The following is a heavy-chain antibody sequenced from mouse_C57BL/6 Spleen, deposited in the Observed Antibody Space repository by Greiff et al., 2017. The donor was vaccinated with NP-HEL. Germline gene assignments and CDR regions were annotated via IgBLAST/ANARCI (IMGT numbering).Heavy chain of an antibody. CDR3: ARGNYRSYWYFDV. CDR2: ISYSGSN. J-gene: IGHJ1*03. V-gene: IGHV3-8*01. Sequence: EVQLKESGPGLAKPSQTLSLTCSVTGYSITSAYWHWIRKFPGNKLEYMGYISYSGSNYYNPSLKRRISITRDTSKNQYYLQLNSVTTEDTATYYCARGNYRSYWYFDVWGTGTTVTVSS. CDR1: GYSITSAY. D-gene: IGHD2-1*01.